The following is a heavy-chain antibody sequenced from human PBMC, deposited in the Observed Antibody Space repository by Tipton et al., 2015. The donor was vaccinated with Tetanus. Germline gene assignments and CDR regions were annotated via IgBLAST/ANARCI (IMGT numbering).Heavy chain of an antibody. D-gene: IGHD1-26*01. CDR1: GGSLGTFY. Sequence: TLSLTCTVPGGSLGTFYWTWIRQPPGRGLEWIGYISYSGSAKYNPSLKSRLTISVDTSRAQFSLKLRSVTAADTAVYYCARGDGYHYYYHMDVWGRGTTVTVSS. V-gene: IGHV4-59*01. CDR3: ARGDGYHYYYHMDV. CDR2: ISYSGSA. J-gene: IGHJ6*04.